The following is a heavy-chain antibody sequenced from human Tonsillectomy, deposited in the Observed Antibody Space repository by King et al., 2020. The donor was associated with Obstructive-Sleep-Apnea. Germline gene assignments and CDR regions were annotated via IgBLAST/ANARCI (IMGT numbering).Heavy chain of an antibody. D-gene: IGHD3-10*01. CDR3: ARGGFGEPLDY. J-gene: IGHJ4*02. V-gene: IGHV4-34*01. Sequence: VQLQQWGAGLLKPSETLSLNCAVYGDSFSGYYWSLIRQPPGKGLEWIGETNHSGITKYNPSLKSRVTISVDTSKNQFSLKLTSVTAADTAVYYCARGGFGEPLDYWGQGTLVTVSS. CDR2: TNHSGIT. CDR1: GDSFSGYY.